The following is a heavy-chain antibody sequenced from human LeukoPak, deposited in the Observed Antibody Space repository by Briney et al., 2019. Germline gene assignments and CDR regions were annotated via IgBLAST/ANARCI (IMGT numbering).Heavy chain of an antibody. D-gene: IGHD2/OR15-2a*01. CDR1: GYTFTSYD. J-gene: IGHJ3*02. V-gene: IGHV1-18*01. Sequence: ASVKVSCKASGYTFTSYDINWVRQATGQGLEWMGWISAYNGNTNYAQKLQGRVTMTTDTSTSTAYMELRSLRSDDTAVYYCARDQYIPGAFDIWGQGTMVTVSS. CDR2: ISAYNGNT. CDR3: ARDQYIPGAFDI.